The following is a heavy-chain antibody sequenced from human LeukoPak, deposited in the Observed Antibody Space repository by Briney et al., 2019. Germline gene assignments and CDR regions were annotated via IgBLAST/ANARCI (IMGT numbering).Heavy chain of an antibody. J-gene: IGHJ4*02. D-gene: IGHD2-15*01. CDR2: ISSSGSTI. V-gene: IGHV3-48*04. CDR3: ARVRWQTYYFDY. CDR1: GFTFSSYS. Sequence: GGSLRLSCAASGFTFSSYSMNWVRQAPGKGLEWVSYISSSGSTIYYADSVKGRFTISRDNAKNSLYLQMNSLRAEDTAVYYCARVRWQTYYFDYWGQGTLVTVSS.